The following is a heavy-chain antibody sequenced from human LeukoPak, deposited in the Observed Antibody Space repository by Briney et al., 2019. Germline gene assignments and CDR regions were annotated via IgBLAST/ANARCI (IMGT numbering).Heavy chain of an antibody. J-gene: IGHJ3*02. CDR1: GFTFSHHA. CDR3: ARDSRSCRSSDCRGDAFDI. D-gene: IGHD6-25*01. CDR2: IDASGDAT. Sequence: GESLRLSCAASGFTFSHHAMYWVRQAPGKGLEWVSSIDASGDATYYADSVKGRFTISRDNAENSLYLQMNSLRAEDTAVYYCARDSRSCRSSDCRGDAFDIWGQGTMVTVSS. V-gene: IGHV3-21*01.